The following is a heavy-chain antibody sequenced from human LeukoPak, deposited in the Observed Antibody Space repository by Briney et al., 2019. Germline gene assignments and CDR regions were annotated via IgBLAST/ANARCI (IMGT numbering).Heavy chain of an antibody. Sequence: GGSLRLSCAASGFSFSSSPMSWVRQAPGKGLEWVSGISSSGGDTPYADSVKGRFTISRDNSKNTLYLQMNSLRVEDTAVYYCARNDAGLNPFDFCGQGTLVTVSS. V-gene: IGHV3-23*01. CDR2: ISSSGGDT. D-gene: IGHD1-14*01. CDR3: ARNDAGLNPFDF. J-gene: IGHJ4*02. CDR1: GFSFSSSP.